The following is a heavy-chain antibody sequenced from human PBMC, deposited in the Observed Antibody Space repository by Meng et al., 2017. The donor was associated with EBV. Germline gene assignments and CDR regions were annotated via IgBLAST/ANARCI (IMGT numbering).Heavy chain of an antibody. Sequence: QVQLVQSAAEVKRPGSSVKGPGKTPGGPFRYYAISWVRQAPGQVLEWLGGFLPRLGAPNYAQKFHGRVKITADESTSTHYMDLSSLRSEDTAIYYCASESGRGYTPDYWGQGTLVTVSS. CDR1: GGPFRYYA. V-gene: IGHV1-69*01. CDR3: ASESGRGYTPDY. J-gene: IGHJ4*02. D-gene: IGHD3-10*01. CDR2: FLPRLGAP.